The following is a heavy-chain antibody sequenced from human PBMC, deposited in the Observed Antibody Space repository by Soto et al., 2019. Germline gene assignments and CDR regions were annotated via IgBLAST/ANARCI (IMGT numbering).Heavy chain of an antibody. D-gene: IGHD2-2*01. CDR3: AKDMDLFIEVVPAATGSFDL. CDR2: TSGSGSNR. Sequence: EVQLLESGGGVVQPGGSLRLSCAASGFTFSNYGMSWVRLAPGKGLEWVAGTSGSGSNRYYADSVKGRFTITRDNSKEAVFLQMYSLRAEDTAIYYCAKDMDLFIEVVPAATGSFDLWGQGTLVTVSS. V-gene: IGHV3-23*01. CDR1: GFTFSNYG. J-gene: IGHJ4*02.